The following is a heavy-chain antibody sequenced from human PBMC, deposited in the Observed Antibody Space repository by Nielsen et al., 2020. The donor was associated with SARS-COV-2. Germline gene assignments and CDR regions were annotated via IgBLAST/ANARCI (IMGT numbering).Heavy chain of an antibody. CDR1: GYTFINHD. V-gene: IGHV1-8*01. J-gene: IGHJ4*02. CDR3: ARDFDY. Sequence: ASVKVSCKASGYTFINHDINWVRQSTGQGLEWMGWMSPNSGNTGYAQKFQGRVTMTRDTATNTAYMELRTLTSDDTAVYYCARDFDYWGQGTLVTVSS. CDR2: MSPNSGNT.